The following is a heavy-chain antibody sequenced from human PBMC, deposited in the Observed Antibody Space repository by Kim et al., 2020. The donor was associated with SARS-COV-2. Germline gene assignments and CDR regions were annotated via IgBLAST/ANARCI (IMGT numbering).Heavy chain of an antibody. Sequence: GGSLRLSCAASGFTFSSYAMHWVRQAPGKGLEWVAVISYDGSNKYYADSVKGRFTISRDNSKNTLYLQMNSLRAEDTAVYYCARDYWFDPWGQGTLVTVSS. CDR3: ARDYWFDP. CDR2: ISYDGSNK. J-gene: IGHJ5*02. V-gene: IGHV3-30*04. CDR1: GFTFSSYA.